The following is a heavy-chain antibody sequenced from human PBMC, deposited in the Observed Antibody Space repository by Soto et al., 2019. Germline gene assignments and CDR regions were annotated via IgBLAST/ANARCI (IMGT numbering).Heavy chain of an antibody. V-gene: IGHV3-48*03. CDR1: QFTFSNYE. CDR2: ISYTGSTI. CDR3: ARGLRNYYDRSGLHY. J-gene: IGHJ4*02. D-gene: IGHD3-22*01. Sequence: GGSLRLSCVASQFTFSNYEMNWVRQAPGKGLEWVSYISYTGSTIYYADSVRGRFTISRDNSKNSLYLQMNSLRAEDTAVYYCARGLRNYYDRSGLHYWGQGTLVTVSS.